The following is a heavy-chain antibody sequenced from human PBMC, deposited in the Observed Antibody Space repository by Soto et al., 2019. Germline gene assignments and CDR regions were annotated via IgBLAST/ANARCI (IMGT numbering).Heavy chain of an antibody. CDR3: ARDLPRNYYDSSGPYLDAFDI. CDR1: GGTFSSYA. J-gene: IGHJ3*02. D-gene: IGHD3-22*01. Sequence: ASVKVSCKASGGTFSSYAISWVRQAPGQGLGWMGGVIPIFGTANYAQKFQGRVTITADKSTSTAYMELSSLRSEDTAVYYCARDLPRNYYDSSGPYLDAFDIWGQGTMVTVSS. CDR2: VIPIFGTA. V-gene: IGHV1-69*06.